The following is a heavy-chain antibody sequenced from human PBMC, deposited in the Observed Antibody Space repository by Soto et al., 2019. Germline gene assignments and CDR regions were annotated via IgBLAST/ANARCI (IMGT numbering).Heavy chain of an antibody. CDR1: GGSFSGYY. CDR3: VRDGTKTLRDWFDP. Sequence: SETLSLTCAVYGGSFSGYYWSWIRQPPGKGLEWIGRIYATGTTDYNPSLKSRVMMSVDTSKKQFSLKLRSVTAADTAVYYCVRDGTKTLRDWFDPWGQGSLVTVSS. D-gene: IGHD1-1*01. CDR2: IYATGTT. V-gene: IGHV4-59*10. J-gene: IGHJ5*02.